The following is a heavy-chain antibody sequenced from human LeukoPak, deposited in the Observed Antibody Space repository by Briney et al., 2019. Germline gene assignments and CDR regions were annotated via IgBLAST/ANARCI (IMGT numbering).Heavy chain of an antibody. V-gene: IGHV4-31*03. CDR2: IYYSGST. J-gene: IGHJ4*02. D-gene: IGHD3-22*01. CDR3: ARHPDISSGYVFDY. Sequence: PSQTLSLTCTVSGGSISSGGYYWSWIRQHPGKGLEWIGYIYYSGSTYYNPSLKSRVTISVDTSKNQFSLKLSSVTAADTAVYYCARHPDISSGYVFDYWGQGTLVTVSS. CDR1: GGSISSGGYY.